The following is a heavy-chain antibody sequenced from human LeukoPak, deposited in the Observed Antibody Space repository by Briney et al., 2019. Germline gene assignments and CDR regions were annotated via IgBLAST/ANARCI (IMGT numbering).Heavy chain of an antibody. V-gene: IGHV1-69*05. Sequence: ASVKVSCKASGGTSSRYAVNWVRQAPGQGLEWLGGIIPFFGEPNYAQKFQGRLTITTDESTFTSYMELSSLTSADTAVYFCARGRDQTNTGYCDHWGQGTLVTVSS. CDR2: IIPFFGEP. D-gene: IGHD2-15*01. J-gene: IGHJ4*02. CDR1: GGTSSRYA. CDR3: ARGRDQTNTGYCDH.